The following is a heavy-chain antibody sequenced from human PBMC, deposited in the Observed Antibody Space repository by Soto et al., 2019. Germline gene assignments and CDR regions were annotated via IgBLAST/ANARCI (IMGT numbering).Heavy chain of an antibody. Sequence: VGSLRLSCAASGFTFSSYAMSWVRQAPGKGLEWVSAISGSGGSTYYADSVKGRFTISRDNSKNTLYLQMNSLRAEDTAVYYCAKDRSDYGGRYYFDYWGQGTLVTVSS. J-gene: IGHJ4*02. D-gene: IGHD4-17*01. CDR3: AKDRSDYGGRYYFDY. CDR2: ISGSGGST. CDR1: GFTFSSYA. V-gene: IGHV3-23*01.